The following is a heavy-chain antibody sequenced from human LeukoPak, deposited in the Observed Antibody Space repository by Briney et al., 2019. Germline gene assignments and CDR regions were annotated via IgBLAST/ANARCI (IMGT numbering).Heavy chain of an antibody. V-gene: IGHV4-59*08. D-gene: IGHD3-10*01. CDR1: GGSISNYY. J-gene: IGHJ4*02. CDR2: IYYSGST. Sequence: SETLSLTCTVSGGSISNYYWSWIRQPPGKGLEWIGYIYYSGSTNYNPSLKSRVTISVETSKNQFSLKLNSVTAADTAVYYCARRGAYYGSGSYYPFDCWGQGTLVTVSS. CDR3: ARRGAYYGSGSYYPFDC.